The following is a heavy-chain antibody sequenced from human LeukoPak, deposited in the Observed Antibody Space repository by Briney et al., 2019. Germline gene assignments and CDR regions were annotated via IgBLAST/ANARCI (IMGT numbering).Heavy chain of an antibody. V-gene: IGHV4-59*08. CDR1: GGSISSYY. CDR3: ARHFVGGSYYFDY. D-gene: IGHD3-16*01. CDR2: IYYSGST. Sequence: PSETLSLTCTVSGGSISSYYWSWIRQPPGKGLEWIGYIYYSGSTNYNPSLKSRVTISVDTSKNQFSLKLSSVTAADTAVYYCARHFVGGSYYFDYWGQGTLVTVSS. J-gene: IGHJ4*02.